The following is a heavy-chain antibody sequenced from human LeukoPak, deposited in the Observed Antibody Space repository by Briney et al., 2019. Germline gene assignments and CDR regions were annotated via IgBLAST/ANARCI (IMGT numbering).Heavy chain of an antibody. D-gene: IGHD3-22*01. V-gene: IGHV3-23*01. CDR1: GFTFDDYG. CDR3: AKDPVNDSSGYYPYYFDY. CDR2: ISGSGGST. J-gene: IGHJ4*02. Sequence: PGGSLRLSCAASGFTFDDYGMSWVRQAPGKGLEWVSAISGSGGSTYYADSVKGRFTISRDNSKNTLYLQMNSLRAEDTAVYYCAKDPVNDSSGYYPYYFDYWGQGTLVTVSS.